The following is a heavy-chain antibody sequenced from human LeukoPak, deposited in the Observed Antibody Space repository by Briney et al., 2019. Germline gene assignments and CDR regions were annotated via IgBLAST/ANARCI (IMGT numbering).Heavy chain of an antibody. CDR2: IYYSGST. Sequence: SETLSLTCTVSGGSISSYYWSWIRQPPGKGLEWIGYIYYSGSTNYNPSLKSRVTISVDTSKNQFSLKLSSVTAADTAVYYCARPRQLKWSEDAFDIWGQGTMVTVSS. J-gene: IGHJ3*02. CDR3: ARPRQLKWSEDAFDI. D-gene: IGHD6-6*01. V-gene: IGHV4-59*01. CDR1: GGSISSYY.